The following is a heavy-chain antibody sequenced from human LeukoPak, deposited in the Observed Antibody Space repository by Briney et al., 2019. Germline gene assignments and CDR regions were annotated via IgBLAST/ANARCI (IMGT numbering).Heavy chain of an antibody. CDR3: AKRQFPGIAVAGTLDY. Sequence: GGSLRLSCAASGFTFSSYSMNWVRQAPGKGLEWVSSISSSSSYIYYADSVKGRFTISRDNSKNTLYLQMNSLRAEDTAVYYCAKRQFPGIAVAGTLDYWGQGTLVTVSS. V-gene: IGHV3-21*04. CDR2: ISSSSSYI. D-gene: IGHD6-19*01. CDR1: GFTFSSYS. J-gene: IGHJ4*02.